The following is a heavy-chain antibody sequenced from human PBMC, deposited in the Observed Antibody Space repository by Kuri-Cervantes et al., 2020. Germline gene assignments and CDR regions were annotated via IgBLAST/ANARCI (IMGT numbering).Heavy chain of an antibody. J-gene: IGHJ5*02. D-gene: IGHD3-10*01. CDR1: GFTFSSYS. V-gene: IGHV3-21*01. CDR3: ARGGGRELDWFDP. Sequence: GGSLRLSCAASGFTFSSYSMNWVRQAPGKGLEWVSSISSSSSYIYYADSVKGRFTISRDNAKNSLYLQMNSLRAEDTAVYYCARGGGRELDWFDPWGQGTLVTVSS. CDR2: ISSSSSYI.